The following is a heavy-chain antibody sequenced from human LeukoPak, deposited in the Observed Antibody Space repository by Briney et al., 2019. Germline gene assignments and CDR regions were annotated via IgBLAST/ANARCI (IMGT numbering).Heavy chain of an antibody. V-gene: IGHV3-21*01. D-gene: IGHD2-15*01. CDR2: ISSSSSYI. CDR1: GFTFSSYS. J-gene: IGHJ3*02. Sequence: GGSLRLSCAASGFTFSSYSMNWVRQAPGKGLEWVSSISSSSSYIYYADSVKGRFTISRGNAKNSLYLQMNSLRDEDTAVYYCARESGTSWVVVGAFDIWGQGTMVTVSS. CDR3: ARESGTSWVVVGAFDI.